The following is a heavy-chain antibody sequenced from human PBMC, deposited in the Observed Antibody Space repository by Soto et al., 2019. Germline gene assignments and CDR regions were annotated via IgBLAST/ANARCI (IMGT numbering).Heavy chain of an antibody. V-gene: IGHV1-18*01. Sequence: ASVKVSCKASGYTFTSYGISWVRQAPGQGLEWMGWISAYNGNTNYAQKLQGRVTMTTDTSTSTAYMELRSLRSDDTAVYYCARFDFWSGYYVAYYYYYMDVWGKGTTVTVSS. CDR3: ARFDFWSGYYVAYYYYYMDV. CDR1: GYTFTSYG. J-gene: IGHJ6*03. CDR2: ISAYNGNT. D-gene: IGHD3-3*01.